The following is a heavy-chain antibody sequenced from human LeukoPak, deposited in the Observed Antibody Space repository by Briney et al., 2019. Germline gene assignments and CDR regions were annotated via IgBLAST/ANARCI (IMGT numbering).Heavy chain of an antibody. J-gene: IGHJ6*03. CDR1: GFTFSRYW. Sequence: PGGSLRLSCAAAGFTFSRYWMSWVRQAKGKGLECVAKIKEDGSEKHYVDSVKGRFTISRDNSKNTLYLQMNSLRAEDTAVYYCAKVADTAIPSPGYYYYMDVWGKGTTVTISS. D-gene: IGHD5-18*01. CDR3: AKVADTAIPSPGYYYYMDV. CDR2: IKEDGSEK. V-gene: IGHV3-7*01.